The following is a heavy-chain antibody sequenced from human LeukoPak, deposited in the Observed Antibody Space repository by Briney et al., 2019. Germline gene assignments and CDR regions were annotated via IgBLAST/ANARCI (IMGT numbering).Heavy chain of an antibody. CDR1: GFPFSSHG. V-gene: IGHV3-74*01. J-gene: IGHJ4*02. Sequence: GGSLRLSCAGSGFPFSSHGMNWVRQAPGKGLVWVSRINSDGSSTSYADSVKGRFTISRDNAKNTLYLQMNSLRAEDTAVYYCARGKISGRYYGSGPNPDYWGQGTLVTVSS. CDR2: INSDGSST. CDR3: ARGKISGRYYGSGPNPDY. D-gene: IGHD3-10*01.